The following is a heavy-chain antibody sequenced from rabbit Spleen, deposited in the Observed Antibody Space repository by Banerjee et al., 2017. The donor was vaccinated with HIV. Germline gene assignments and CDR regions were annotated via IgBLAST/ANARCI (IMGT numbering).Heavy chain of an antibody. J-gene: IGHJ6*01. CDR2: AYAGSSGST. CDR3: ARDSGTSFSTYGMDL. V-gene: IGHV1S40*01. CDR1: KFSFNSGYE. Sequence: QQLVESGGGLVKPGASLTLTCKASKFSFNSGYEMCWVRQAPGKGLEWVACAYAGSSGSTYSATWAKGRFTISKTSSTTVTLQMTSLRAADTATYFCARDSGTSFSTYGMDLWGPGTLVTVS. D-gene: IGHD7-1*01.